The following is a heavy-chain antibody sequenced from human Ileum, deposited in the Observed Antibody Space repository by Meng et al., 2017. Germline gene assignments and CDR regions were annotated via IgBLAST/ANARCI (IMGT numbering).Heavy chain of an antibody. CDR3: TTNRGIS. J-gene: IGHJ5*02. CDR1: GLTFSNAW. CDR2: IKSTTHGGTT. Sequence: EVLLMESGGGLVKPGESLRLSCAASGLTFSNAWMTWVRQAPGKGLEWIGQIKSTTHGGTTDYAAPVTGRFIISRDDSKNTLYLQMSSLKTEDTAVYYCTTNRGISWGQGTLVTVSS. V-gene: IGHV3-15*01.